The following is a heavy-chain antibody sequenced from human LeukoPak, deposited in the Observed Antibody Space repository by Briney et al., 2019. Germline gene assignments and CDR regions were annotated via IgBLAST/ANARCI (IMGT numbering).Heavy chain of an antibody. Sequence: ASVTVSFKASGCTFSSYAISWVRQAPAQGLEWVGGIIPIFGTANYAQKFQGRGTITADEYTSKAYMELSSLRSEDTAVYYCARESKRYCSSTRYNDYWGQGTLVTVSS. D-gene: IGHD2-2*01. CDR1: GCTFSSYA. J-gene: IGHJ4*02. V-gene: IGHV1-69*13. CDR3: ARESKRYCSSTRYNDY. CDR2: IIPIFGTA.